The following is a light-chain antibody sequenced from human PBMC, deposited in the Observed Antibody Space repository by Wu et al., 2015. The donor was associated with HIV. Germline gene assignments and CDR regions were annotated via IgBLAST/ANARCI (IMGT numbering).Light chain of an antibody. J-gene: IGKJ1*01. V-gene: IGKV3-20*01. CDR3: QQYASSTWT. CDR1: QSVSRNY. CDR2: GAS. Sequence: EIVLTQSPGILSLSPGERATLSCRASQSVSRNYLAWYQQKPGQAPRLLIYGASSRAKGVPDRFSDSGSGTDFTLTISRLEPEDFAVYYCQQYASSTWTFGQGTKVEIK.